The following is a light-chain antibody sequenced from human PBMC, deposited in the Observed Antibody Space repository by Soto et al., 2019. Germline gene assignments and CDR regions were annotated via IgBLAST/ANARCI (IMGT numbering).Light chain of an antibody. Sequence: QSVLTQPPSVSGSPGQSVTISCTGTTSDVGGYNYVSWFQQHPGEAPKLMIYDVSKRPSGVPDRFSGSKSGNTASLTISGLQAEVEADYYCYSYAGSYTLVFGGGTKVTVL. CDR3: YSYAGSYTLV. J-gene: IGLJ2*01. V-gene: IGLV2-11*01. CDR2: DVS. CDR1: TSDVGGYNY.